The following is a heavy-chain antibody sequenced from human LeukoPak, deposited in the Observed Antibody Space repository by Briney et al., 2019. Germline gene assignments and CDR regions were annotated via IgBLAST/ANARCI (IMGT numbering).Heavy chain of an antibody. CDR2: ISYDGNNQ. CDR3: ARGGYYDFSTGYYQTQYYRGMDV. J-gene: IGHJ6*02. D-gene: IGHD3-3*01. Sequence: GGSLRLSCEASGFTFSSYAIHWVRQAPVKGLEWVAVISYDGNNQFYADAVKGRFTISRENSKNTLYLEMNSLRPEDTAVYFCARGGYYDFSTGYYQTQYYRGMDVWGQGTTVTVS. V-gene: IGHV3-30*04. CDR1: GFTFSSYA.